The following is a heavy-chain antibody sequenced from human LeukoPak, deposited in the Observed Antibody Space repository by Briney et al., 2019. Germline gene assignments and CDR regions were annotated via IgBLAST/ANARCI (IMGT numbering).Heavy chain of an antibody. D-gene: IGHD6-19*01. CDR2: ISRGSSAI. CDR1: GVTFSTYR. V-gene: IGHV3-48*02. Sequence: GGSLRLSCEASGVTFSTYRMNWVRQAPGKGLEWVSFISRGSSAIYYADSVRGRFTISRDDDKNSLYLQMNSLRDGDTAVYYCATYSSGWYLVYWGQGTLVTVSS. CDR3: ATYSSGWYLVY. J-gene: IGHJ4*02.